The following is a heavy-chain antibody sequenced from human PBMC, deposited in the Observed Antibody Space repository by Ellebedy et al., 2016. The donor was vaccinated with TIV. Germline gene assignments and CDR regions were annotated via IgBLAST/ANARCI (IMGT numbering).Heavy chain of an antibody. CDR1: RGSISSGGFF. J-gene: IGHJ4*02. V-gene: IGHV4-31*03. CDR2: ISYSGTP. D-gene: IGHD3-3*01. Sequence: MPSETLSLTCTVSRGSISSGGFFWSWNRQHPGKGLQWIGHISYSGTPHYNPTLKSRVTISGDTSKNQFSLNLRSVTAADTAVYYCARHFGWGSPYYLDYWGQGILVTVSS. CDR3: ARHFGWGSPYYLDY.